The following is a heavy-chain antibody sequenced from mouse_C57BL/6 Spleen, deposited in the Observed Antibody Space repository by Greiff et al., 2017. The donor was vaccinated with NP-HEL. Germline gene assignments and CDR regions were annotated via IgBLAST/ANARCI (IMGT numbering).Heavy chain of an antibody. CDR1: GFTFSSYA. CDR3: AREGDWDYFDY. CDR2: ISDGGSYT. V-gene: IGHV5-4*01. J-gene: IGHJ2*01. Sequence: EVKLVESGGGLVKPGGSLKLSCAASGFTFSSYAMSWVRQTPEKRLEWVATISDGGSYTYYPDNVKGRFTISRDNAKNNLYLQMSHLKSEDTARYYCAREGDWDYFDYWGQGTTLTVSS. D-gene: IGHD4-1*01.